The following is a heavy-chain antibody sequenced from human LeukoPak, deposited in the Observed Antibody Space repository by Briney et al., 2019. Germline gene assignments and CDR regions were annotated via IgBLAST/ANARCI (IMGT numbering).Heavy chain of an antibody. Sequence: PGGSLRLSCAASGFTFSSYALSWVRQAPGKGLEWVSASSGSGGSTYYADSVKSRFTISRDNSKNTLYLQMNSLRAEDTAVYYCAKDRSWGSYDYWGQGTLVTVSS. CDR3: AKDRSWGSYDY. V-gene: IGHV3-23*01. J-gene: IGHJ4*02. CDR1: GFTFSSYA. D-gene: IGHD3-10*01. CDR2: SSGSGGST.